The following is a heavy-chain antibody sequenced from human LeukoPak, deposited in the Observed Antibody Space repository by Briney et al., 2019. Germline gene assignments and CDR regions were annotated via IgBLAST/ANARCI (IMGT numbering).Heavy chain of an antibody. Sequence: KPSETLSLTCTVSGGCISSGGYYWSWNRQHPGNGLEWIGTIYYTGNTYYNPSLKSRVTISVDTSKNQFSLNLTSATAADTAVYYCARDPRVLWFGELPPGWFDSWGQGILVTVSS. CDR2: IYYTGNT. J-gene: IGHJ5*01. V-gene: IGHV4-39*07. CDR3: ARDPRVLWFGELPPGWFDS. D-gene: IGHD3-10*01. CDR1: GGCISSGGYY.